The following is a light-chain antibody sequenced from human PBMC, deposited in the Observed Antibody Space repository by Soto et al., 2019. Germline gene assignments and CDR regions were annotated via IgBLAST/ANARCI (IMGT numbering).Light chain of an antibody. CDR1: SSDVGGYNY. J-gene: IGLJ2*01. Sequence: QSALTQPASVSGSPGQSITISCTGTSSDVGGYNYVSWYRQHPGNAPKLMIYEVSNRPSGVSDRFSGSKSDNTASLTISGLQAEDEADYYCSSYTSSTTLVVFGGGTKVTVL. CDR3: SSYTSSTTLVV. V-gene: IGLV2-14*01. CDR2: EVS.